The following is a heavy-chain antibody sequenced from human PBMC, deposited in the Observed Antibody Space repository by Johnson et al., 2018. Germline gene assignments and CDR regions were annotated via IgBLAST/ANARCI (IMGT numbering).Heavy chain of an antibody. CDR2: INSDGSST. D-gene: IGHD4-23*01. V-gene: IGHV3-74*01. J-gene: IGHJ1*01. CDR1: GFTFSSYW. CDR3: ARDPGDYGGNAGYLQH. Sequence: VQLQESGGGLVQPGGSLRLSCAASGFTFSSYWMHWVRQAPGKGLVWVSRINSDGSSTSYADSVKGRFTISRDNSKNTRYLQMNSLRAEDTAVSYCARDPGDYGGNAGYLQHWGQGTMVTVSS.